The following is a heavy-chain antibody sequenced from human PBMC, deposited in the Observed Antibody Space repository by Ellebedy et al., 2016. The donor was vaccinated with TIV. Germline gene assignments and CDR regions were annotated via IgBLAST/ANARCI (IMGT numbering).Heavy chain of an antibody. CDR3: ARAPYDSQLHY. Sequence: ASVKVSCXASGYTFTRYYIHWVRQAPGRGLEWMGWINPNSGGTDSAQKFQGRVTMTRDTSISTAYMELSRLTSDDTAVYYCARAPYDSQLHYWGQGTLVIVSS. CDR1: GYTFTRYY. D-gene: IGHD2-2*01. J-gene: IGHJ4*02. V-gene: IGHV1-2*02. CDR2: INPNSGGT.